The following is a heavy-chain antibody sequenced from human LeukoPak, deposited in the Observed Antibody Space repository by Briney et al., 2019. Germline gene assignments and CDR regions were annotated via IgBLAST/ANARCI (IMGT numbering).Heavy chain of an antibody. V-gene: IGHV3-23*01. D-gene: IGHD6-19*01. J-gene: IGHJ4*02. CDR1: GFSFRGYS. Sequence: GGSLRLSCAGSGFSFRGYSMSWVRQAPGRGLQWVSSIYANTAAIYYADSVKGRFTISRDNSKNTLYLQMNSLRAEDSAVYYCAKDHSSGWYSPRSDYWGQGTLVTVSS. CDR2: IYANTAAI. CDR3: AKDHSSGWYSPRSDY.